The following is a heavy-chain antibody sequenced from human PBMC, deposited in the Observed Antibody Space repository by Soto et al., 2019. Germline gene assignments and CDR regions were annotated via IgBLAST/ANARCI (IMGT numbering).Heavy chain of an antibody. Sequence: QVQLVESGGGVVQPGRSLRLSCAASGFTFRSYAMHWVRQAPGRGLEWVAVISYDGSNKYYADSVKGRFTISRDNSKNTLYVQMSSLRAEDTAVYYCARPPGSYGDYYFDYWGQGTLVTVSS. CDR3: ARPPGSYGDYYFDY. CDR1: GFTFRSYA. D-gene: IGHD4-17*01. CDR2: ISYDGSNK. V-gene: IGHV3-30-3*01. J-gene: IGHJ4*02.